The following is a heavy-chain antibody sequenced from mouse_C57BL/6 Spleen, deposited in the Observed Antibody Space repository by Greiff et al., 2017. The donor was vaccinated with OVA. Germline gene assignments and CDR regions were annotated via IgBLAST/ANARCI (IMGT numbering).Heavy chain of an antibody. CDR3: ARDRGVGYWYFDV. J-gene: IGHJ1*03. V-gene: IGHV5-4*01. Sequence: EVKLMESGGGLVKPGGSLKLSCAASGFTFSSYAMSWVRQTPEKRLEWVATISDGGSYTYYPDNVKGRFTISRDNAKNNLYLQMSHLKSEDTAMYYCARDRGVGYWYFDVWGTGTTATVSS. CDR2: ISDGGSYT. CDR1: GFTFSSYA. D-gene: IGHD1-1*02.